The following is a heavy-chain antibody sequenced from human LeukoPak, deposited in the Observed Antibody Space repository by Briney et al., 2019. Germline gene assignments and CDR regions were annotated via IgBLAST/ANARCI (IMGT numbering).Heavy chain of an antibody. CDR3: ARVVAYYDGWTLDT. V-gene: IGHV1-2*02. CDR1: GYSFTAYY. J-gene: IGHJ3*01. CDR2: INPNNGNT. D-gene: IGHD3-22*01. Sequence: GASVKVSFTASGYSFTAYYIHWVRQAPGQGLEWLGWINPNNGNTNYAQKFQGRVTMTRDTSITTAYMELSRLTSDDTAVFYCARVVAYYDGWTLDTWGQGKLGPVVS.